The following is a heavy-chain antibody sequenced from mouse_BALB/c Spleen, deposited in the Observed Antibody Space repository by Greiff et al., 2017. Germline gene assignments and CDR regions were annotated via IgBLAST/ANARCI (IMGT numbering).Heavy chain of an antibody. CDR1: GFSLTSYG. CDR2: IWAGGST. D-gene: IGHD2-3*01. CDR3: ARWDDGYYKYYFDY. Sequence: VMLVESGPGLVAPSQSLSITCTVSGFSLTSYGVHWVRQPPGKGLEWLGVIWAGGSTNYNSALMSRLSISKDNSKSQVFLKMNSLQTDDTAMYYCARWDDGYYKYYFDYWGQGTTLTVSS. V-gene: IGHV2-9*02. J-gene: IGHJ2*01.